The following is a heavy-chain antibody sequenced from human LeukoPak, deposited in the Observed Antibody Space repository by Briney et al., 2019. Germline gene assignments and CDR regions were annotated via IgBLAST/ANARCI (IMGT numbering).Heavy chain of an antibody. Sequence: GGSLRLSCAGSGFTFRSYWMNWVRQAPGKGPEWLAIIKQDGTEKHYKGSVEGRFTISRDNAKNSLHLQMNSLRAEDTAVYYCAGGSGYLITSWGQGTLVTVSS. J-gene: IGHJ5*02. CDR1: GFTFRSYW. CDR3: AGGSGYLITS. CDR2: IKQDGTEK. D-gene: IGHD3-9*01. V-gene: IGHV3-7*01.